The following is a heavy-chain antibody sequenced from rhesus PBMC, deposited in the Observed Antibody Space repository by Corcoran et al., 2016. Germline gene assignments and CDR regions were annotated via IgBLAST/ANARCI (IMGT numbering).Heavy chain of an antibody. V-gene: IGHV4-99*01. Sequence: QVQLQESGPGLVKPSETLSLTCAVSGYSISSGYYWGWIRQPPGKGLENIGYISGSSGSTYYNPSLKSRVTILKDTSKNQFSLNLSSVTAADTAVYYCARRPYYYDSGYFYWGQGVLVTVSS. CDR2: ISGSSGST. J-gene: IGHJ4*01. D-gene: IGHD3-28*01. CDR1: GYSISSGYY. CDR3: ARRPYYYDSGYFY.